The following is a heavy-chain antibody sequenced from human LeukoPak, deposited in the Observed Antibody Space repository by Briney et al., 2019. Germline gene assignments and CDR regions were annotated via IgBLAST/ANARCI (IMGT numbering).Heavy chain of an antibody. D-gene: IGHD3-22*01. Sequence: PGGSLRLSRAASGSTFKLYLMTWVPQVAGKGPVWGARINDDGSDTVYADSAKGRSTISRADAKNMLFLQMNSLRGVDTAVYHCVRGGPSTWFWGQGTLVTVSS. CDR1: GSTFKLYL. CDR2: INDDGSDT. CDR3: VRGGPSTWF. J-gene: IGHJ4*02. V-gene: IGHV3-74*01.